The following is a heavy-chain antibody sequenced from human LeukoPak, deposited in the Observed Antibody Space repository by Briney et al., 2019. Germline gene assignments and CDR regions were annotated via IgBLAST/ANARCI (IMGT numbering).Heavy chain of an antibody. CDR2: ISYDGSNK. D-gene: IGHD3-3*01. CDR3: ARDRIRFLEWLLYYYYYGMDV. Sequence: GGSLRLSCAASGFTFSSYAMHWVRQAPGKGLEWVAVISYDGSNKYYADSVKGRFTISRDNSKNTLYLQMNSLRAEDTAVYYCARDRIRFLEWLLYYYYYGMDVWGQGTTVTVSS. J-gene: IGHJ6*02. V-gene: IGHV3-30-3*01. CDR1: GFTFSSYA.